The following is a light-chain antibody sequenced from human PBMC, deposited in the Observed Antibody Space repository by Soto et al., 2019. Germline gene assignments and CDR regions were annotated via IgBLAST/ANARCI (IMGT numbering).Light chain of an antibody. V-gene: IGKV3D-20*01. J-gene: IGKJ3*01. CDR1: QSVSNNF. CDR2: DAS. CDR3: QQYGTSLFT. Sequence: EIVLTQSPATLSLSPGEKATLSCGASQSVSNNFLAWYQQKPGLAPRLLIYDASTRATGIPDRFSGSGSGTDFTLTISRLEPEDFAMYYCQQYGTSLFTFGPGTKVDIK.